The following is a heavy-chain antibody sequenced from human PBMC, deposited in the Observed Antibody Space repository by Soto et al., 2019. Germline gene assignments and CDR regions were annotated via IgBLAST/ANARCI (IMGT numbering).Heavy chain of an antibody. V-gene: IGHV3-21*01. J-gene: IGHJ3*02. Sequence: GGSLRLSCAASGFTFSSYSMNWVRQAPGKGLEWVSSISSSSSYIYYADSVKGRFTISRDNAKNSLYLQMNSLRAEDTAVYYCSIGYCSGGSCYSLDPTDAFDIWGQGTMVTVSS. CDR1: GFTFSSYS. D-gene: IGHD2-15*01. CDR3: SIGYCSGGSCYSLDPTDAFDI. CDR2: ISSSSSYI.